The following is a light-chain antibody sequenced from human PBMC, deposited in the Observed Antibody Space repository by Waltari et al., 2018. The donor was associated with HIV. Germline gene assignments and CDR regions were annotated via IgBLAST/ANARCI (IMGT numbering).Light chain of an antibody. Sequence: QSVLTQPPSASGTPGQRVTISCSGTTSNIATYLVNWYQQVPGTAPKLLIYSNNQRPSGVPDRFSGSKSGTSASLAISGLQSEDEADYYCAAWDDSLNGPVFGGGTKLTVL. CDR1: TSNIATYL. CDR3: AAWDDSLNGPV. CDR2: SNN. V-gene: IGLV1-44*01. J-gene: IGLJ3*02.